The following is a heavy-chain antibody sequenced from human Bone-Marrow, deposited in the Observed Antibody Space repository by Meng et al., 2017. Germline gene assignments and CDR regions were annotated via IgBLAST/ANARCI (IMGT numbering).Heavy chain of an antibody. D-gene: IGHD2-15*01. CDR2: NYHSGTT. J-gene: IGHJ4*02. CDR1: GASINSSHW. Sequence: QVQLQESGPGLVEPSGTLSLTCTVSGASINSSHWCTWVRQPPGKGLEWIGENYHSGTTTYNPSLKSRVTISIDKSKNHFFLKLTSVTAADTAIYYCATQDTRDSHSPYWGQGTLVTVSS. V-gene: IGHV4-4*02. CDR3: ATQDTRDSHSPY.